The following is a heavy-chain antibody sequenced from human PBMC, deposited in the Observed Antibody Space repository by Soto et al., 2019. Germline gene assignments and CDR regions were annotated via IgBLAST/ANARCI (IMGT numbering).Heavy chain of an antibody. D-gene: IGHD1-1*01. CDR1: GYTFSDYY. CDR2: INPNSGGT. Sequence: ASVKVSCKASGYTFSDYYIHWVRQAPGQGLEWMGWINPNSGGTKYAPKFQGGVTMTRDTSITTAYMELSRLRSGDTAVYYCAREQATAKPEGVDFWGQGTLVTVSS. V-gene: IGHV1-2*02. CDR3: AREQATAKPEGVDF. J-gene: IGHJ4*02.